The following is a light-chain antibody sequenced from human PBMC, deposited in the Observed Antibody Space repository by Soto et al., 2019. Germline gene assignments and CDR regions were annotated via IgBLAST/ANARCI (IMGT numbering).Light chain of an antibody. Sequence: DIQMTQSPPSLTASVGDTITITCRASQSISTYLDWYQVTPGKAPKVLIYAASTLQDGVPSRFSGSGSGTDFTLTINSLQPEDVATYYCYQNYNLPPRTFGQGTKVDIK. CDR1: QSISTY. CDR3: YQNYNLPPRT. CDR2: AAS. V-gene: IGKV1-39*01. J-gene: IGKJ1*01.